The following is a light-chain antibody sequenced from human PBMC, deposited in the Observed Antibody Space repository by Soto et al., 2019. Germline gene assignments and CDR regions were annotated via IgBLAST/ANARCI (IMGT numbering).Light chain of an antibody. V-gene: IGLV2-14*01. J-gene: IGLJ1*01. CDR1: SSDVGGYNY. CDR3: SSYTSSSTPYV. CDR2: DVS. Sequence: QSALTQPASVSGSPGQSITISCTGTSSDVGGYNYVSWYQQHPGKAPKLMIYDVSNRPSGVSNRFSGSKSGNTASLTISGLQAEDEADYYCSSYTSSSTPYVCGTGTQLTVL.